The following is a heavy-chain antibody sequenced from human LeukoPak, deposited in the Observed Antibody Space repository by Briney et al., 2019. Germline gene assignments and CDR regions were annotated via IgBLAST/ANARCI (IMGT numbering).Heavy chain of an antibody. CDR2: IYTSGST. CDR1: GGSISSGSYY. D-gene: IGHD6-13*01. V-gene: IGHV4-61*02. CDR3: ARDSSSWPGGGYYYMDV. Sequence: SETLSLTCTVSGGSISSGSYYWSWIRQPAGKGLEWIGRIYTSGSTNYNPSLNSRVTITVDTSKNQFSLKLSSVTAADTAVYYCARDSSSWPGGGYYYMDVWGKGTTVTISS. J-gene: IGHJ6*03.